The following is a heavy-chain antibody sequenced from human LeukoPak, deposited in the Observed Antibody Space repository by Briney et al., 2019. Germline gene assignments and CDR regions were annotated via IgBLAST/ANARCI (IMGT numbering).Heavy chain of an antibody. CDR3: AGESGYCSSTSCFPFDY. Sequence: ASVKVSCKASGGTFSSYAISWVRQAPGQGLEWMGGIIPIFGTANYAQKFQGRVTITADESTSTAYMELSSLRSEDTAVYYCAGESGYCSSTSCFPFDYWGQGTLVTVSS. D-gene: IGHD2-2*01. CDR1: GGTFSSYA. CDR2: IIPIFGTA. V-gene: IGHV1-69*01. J-gene: IGHJ4*02.